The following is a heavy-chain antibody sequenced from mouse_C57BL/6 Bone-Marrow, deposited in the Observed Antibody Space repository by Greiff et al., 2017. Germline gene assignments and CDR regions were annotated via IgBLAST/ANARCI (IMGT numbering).Heavy chain of an antibody. Sequence: QVQLQPPGAELVKPGASVTLSCKASGYTFTSYWMHWVKQRPGQGLEWIGMIHPNSGSTNYNEKFKSKATLTVDKSSSTAYMQLSSLTSEDSAVYYCARGGYGSYWYFDVWGTGTTVTVSS. CDR1: GYTFTSYW. J-gene: IGHJ1*03. CDR3: ARGGYGSYWYFDV. D-gene: IGHD1-1*01. V-gene: IGHV1-64*01. CDR2: IHPNSGST.